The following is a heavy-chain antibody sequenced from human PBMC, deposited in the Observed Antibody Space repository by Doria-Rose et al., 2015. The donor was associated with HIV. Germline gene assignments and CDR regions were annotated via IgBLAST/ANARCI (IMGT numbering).Heavy chain of an antibody. Sequence: SGPVLVKPTETLTLTCTVSGVSLSSPGMGVSWIRQPPGKALEWLAENFSDDERSYKTSLKSRLSISRGTSKSQVVLTMTDMDPVDTATYYCARIKSSRWYHKYYFDFWGQGTLVIVS. CDR1: GVSLSSPGMG. CDR3: ARIKSSRWYHKYYFDF. D-gene: IGHD6-13*01. CDR2: NFSDDER. J-gene: IGHJ4*02. V-gene: IGHV2-26*01.